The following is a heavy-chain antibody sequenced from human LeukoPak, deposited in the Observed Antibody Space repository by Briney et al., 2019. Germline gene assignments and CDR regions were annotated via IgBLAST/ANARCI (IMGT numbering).Heavy chain of an antibody. D-gene: IGHD1-26*01. J-gene: IGHJ4*02. CDR1: GFTFSSYS. V-gene: IGHV3-48*02. CDR2: ISRSSSAI. CDR3: ARDSGTYSTQY. Sequence: GGSLRLSCAASGFTFSSYSMNWVRQAPGKGLEWVSYISRSSSAIYYADSVKGRFTISRDDGKNSLYLQMNSLRDGDTAVYFCARDSGTYSTQYWGQGTLVTVSS.